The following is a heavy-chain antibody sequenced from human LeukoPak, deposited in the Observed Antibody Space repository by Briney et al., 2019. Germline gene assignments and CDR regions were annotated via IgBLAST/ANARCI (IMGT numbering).Heavy chain of an antibody. V-gene: IGHV3-23*01. D-gene: IGHD6-19*01. CDR3: AKDQDSSGLDY. CDR2: ISGSGGST. CDR1: GFTFSSYA. J-gene: IGHJ4*02. Sequence: HPGGSLRLSCAASGFTFSSYAMSWARQAPGKGLEGVSAISGSGGSTYYADSVKGRFTISRDNSKNTLYLQMNSLRAEDTAVYYCAKDQDSSGLDYWGQGTLVTVSS.